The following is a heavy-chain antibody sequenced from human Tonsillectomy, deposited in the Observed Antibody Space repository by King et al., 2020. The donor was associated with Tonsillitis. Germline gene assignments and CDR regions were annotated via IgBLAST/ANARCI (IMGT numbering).Heavy chain of an antibody. D-gene: IGHD4-17*01. Sequence: QLVQSGAEVKKPGASVRVSCKASGYTFTDYYMHWVRQAPGQGLEWMGWINPSSGGTKFAQRFQGRVTMTRDTSISTAYMELNKLRSDDTAVYYCARDYGDYVGWFDSWGQGTLVTVSS. CDR1: GYTFTDYY. J-gene: IGHJ5*01. V-gene: IGHV1-2*02. CDR3: ARDYGDYVGWFDS. CDR2: INPSSGGT.